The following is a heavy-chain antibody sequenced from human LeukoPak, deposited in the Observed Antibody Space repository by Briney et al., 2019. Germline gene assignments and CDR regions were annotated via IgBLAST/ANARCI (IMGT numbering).Heavy chain of an antibody. CDR2: INPNSGGT. J-gene: IGHJ4*02. CDR3: ARGSYFYGSGSPFDY. D-gene: IGHD3-10*01. Sequence: GASVKVSCKASGHTFTAYYMHWVRQAPGQGLEWMGWINPNSGGTNYAQKFQGRVTMTRDTSISTAYMELSRLRSDDTAVYYCARGSYFYGSGSPFDYWGQGTLVTVSS. V-gene: IGHV1-2*02. CDR1: GHTFTAYY.